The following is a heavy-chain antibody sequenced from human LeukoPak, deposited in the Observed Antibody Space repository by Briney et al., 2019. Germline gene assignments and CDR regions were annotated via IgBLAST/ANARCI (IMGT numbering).Heavy chain of an antibody. Sequence: ASVKVSCKASGYTFTGYYMHWVRQAPGQGLEWMGRINPNSGGTNYAQKFQGRVTMTRDTSISTAYMELSRLRSDDTAVYYCASSGYYYDSSGRYYFDYWGQGTLVTVSS. CDR1: GYTFTGYY. J-gene: IGHJ4*02. D-gene: IGHD3-22*01. V-gene: IGHV1-2*06. CDR3: ASSGYYYDSSGRYYFDY. CDR2: INPNSGGT.